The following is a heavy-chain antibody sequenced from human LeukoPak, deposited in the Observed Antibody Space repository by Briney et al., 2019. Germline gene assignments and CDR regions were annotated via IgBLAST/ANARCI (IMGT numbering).Heavy chain of an antibody. J-gene: IGHJ5*02. CDR2: INHSGST. D-gene: IGHD3-22*01. V-gene: IGHV4-34*01. CDR1: GGSFSGYY. CDR3: ARVKYYYDSSGYYSKPRTNWFDP. Sequence: SETLSLTCAVYGGSFSGYYWSWIRQPPGKGLEWIGEINHSGSTNYNPSLKSRVTISVDTSKNQFSLKLSSVTAADTAVYYCARVKYYYDSSGYYSKPRTNWFDPWGQGTLVTVSS.